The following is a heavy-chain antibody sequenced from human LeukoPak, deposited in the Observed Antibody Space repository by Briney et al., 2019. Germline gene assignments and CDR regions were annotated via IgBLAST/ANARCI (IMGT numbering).Heavy chain of an antibody. V-gene: IGHV3-43*02. Sequence: GGSLRLSCAPSGFTFDDYAMHWVRQAPGKCLEWVSRISGDGGTTYSADSVKGRFTISRDNSKNSLYLQMNSLRTEDTALYDCARSVPDYFDYWGQGTLVTVSS. CDR3: ARSVPDYFDY. CDR2: ISGDGGTT. J-gene: IGHJ4*02. CDR1: GFTFDDYA.